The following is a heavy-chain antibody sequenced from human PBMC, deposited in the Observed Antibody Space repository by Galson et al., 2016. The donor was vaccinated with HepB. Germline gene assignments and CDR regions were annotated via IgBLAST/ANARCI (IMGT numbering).Heavy chain of an antibody. J-gene: IGHJ3*02. Sequence: SLRLSCAAFGFTLDHYAMHWVRQAPGKGLEWVSGISWNSGRIGYADSVKGRFTISRENAKNSLYLQMNSLRAGDTALYYCAKDSGAYYYDSSGYRRNAFDIWGQGTMVTVSS. CDR2: ISWNSGRI. CDR1: GFTLDHYA. CDR3: AKDSGAYYYDSSGYRRNAFDI. V-gene: IGHV3-9*01. D-gene: IGHD3-22*01.